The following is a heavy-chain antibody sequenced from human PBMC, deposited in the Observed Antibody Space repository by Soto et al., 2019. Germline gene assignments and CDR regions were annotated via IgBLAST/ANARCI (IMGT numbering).Heavy chain of an antibody. V-gene: IGHV1-69*06. Sequence: SVKVSCKASGGTFSSYAISWVRQAPGQGLEWMGGIIPIFGTANYAQKFQGRVTITADKSTSTAYMELSSLRSEDTAVYYCAGDYGGNSWDNWFDPWGQGALVTVS. CDR2: IIPIFGTA. CDR1: GGTFSSYA. CDR3: AGDYGGNSWDNWFDP. D-gene: IGHD4-17*01. J-gene: IGHJ5*02.